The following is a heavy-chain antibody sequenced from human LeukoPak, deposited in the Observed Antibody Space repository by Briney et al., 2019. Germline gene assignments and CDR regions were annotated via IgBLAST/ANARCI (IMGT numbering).Heavy chain of an antibody. D-gene: IGHD6-13*01. CDR2: IIPILGIA. V-gene: IGHV1-69*02. CDR1: GGTFSSYT. J-gene: IGHJ4*02. Sequence: GASVEVSCKASGGTFSSYTVSWVRQAPGQGLEWMGRIIPILGIANYAQKFQGRVTITADKSTSTAYMELSSLRSEDTAVYYCASQTSYSSSWYTDYWGQGTLVTVSS. CDR3: ASQTSYSSSWYTDY.